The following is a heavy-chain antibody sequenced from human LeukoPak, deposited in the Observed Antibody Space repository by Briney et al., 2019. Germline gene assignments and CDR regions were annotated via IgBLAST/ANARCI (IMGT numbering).Heavy chain of an antibody. D-gene: IGHD6-6*01. CDR3: ARAAIAARYYFDY. V-gene: IGHV1-46*01. CDR2: INPSGAST. CDR1: GYTFTGYY. J-gene: IGHJ4*02. Sequence: ASVKVSCKASGYTFTGYYMHWVRQAPGQGLEWMGIINPSGASTNYAQKFQGRVTMTRDTSTSTVYMELSSLRSEDTAVYYCARAAIAARYYFDYWGQGSLVTVSS.